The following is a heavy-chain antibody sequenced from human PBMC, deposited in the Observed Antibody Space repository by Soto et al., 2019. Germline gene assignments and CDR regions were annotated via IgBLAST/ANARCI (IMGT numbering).Heavy chain of an antibody. CDR1: VFTFSNYA. CDR2: ITGSVDTT. CDR3: AKCSGHCYTTSCYTCYYYAMNL. V-gene: IGHV3-23*01. D-gene: IGHD2-2*02. Sequence: VGSLRLSCASSVFTFSNYAMSCVRHSPGKWLEWVSSITGSVDTTYYAESVKGRFTISRDASRDTLYLQMNSLRAEDPAVYYCAKCSGHCYTTSCYTCYYYAMNLWGQG. J-gene: IGHJ6*02.